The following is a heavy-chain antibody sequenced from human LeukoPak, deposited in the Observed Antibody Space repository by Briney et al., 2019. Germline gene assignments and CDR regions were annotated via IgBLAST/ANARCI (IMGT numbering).Heavy chain of an antibody. D-gene: IGHD3-9*01. Sequence: PGGSLRLSCAASGFTFSSYSMNWVRQAPGKGLEWVSYISSNSGSMYYADSVKGRFTISRDNAKNSLYLQMNSLRAEDTAVYYCARDYYDILTGYYKGDYWGQGTLVTVSS. V-gene: IGHV3-48*01. CDR3: ARDYYDILTGYYKGDY. CDR2: ISSNSGSM. CDR1: GFTFSSYS. J-gene: IGHJ4*02.